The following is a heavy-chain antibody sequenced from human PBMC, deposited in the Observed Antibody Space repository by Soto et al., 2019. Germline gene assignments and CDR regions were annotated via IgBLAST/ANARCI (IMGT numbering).Heavy chain of an antibody. CDR1: GFTFSSYA. CDR2: ISSNGGST. V-gene: IGHV3-64*01. J-gene: IGHJ4*02. Sequence: PGGSLRLSCAASGFTFSSYAMHWVRQAPGKGLEYVSAISSNGGSTYYANSVKGRFTISRDNSKNTLYLQMGSLRAEDMAVYYCARGGTYYDFLTYFDYWGQGTLVTVSS. D-gene: IGHD3-3*01. CDR3: ARGGTYYDFLTYFDY.